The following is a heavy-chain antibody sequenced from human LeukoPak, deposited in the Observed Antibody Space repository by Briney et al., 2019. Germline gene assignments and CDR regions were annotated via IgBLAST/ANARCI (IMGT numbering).Heavy chain of an antibody. V-gene: IGHV3-72*01. D-gene: IGHD3-16*01. CDR2: TKNKANSYTT. CDR1: GFSFSDHY. CDR3: GVWIRSMGGY. Sequence: PGGSLRLSCAASGFSFSDHYMDWVRQAPGKGLEWIGRTKNKANSYTTEYAASVKGRFTISRDDSKSSLYLQMNSLKTEDTAVYYCGVWIRSMGGYWGQGTLVTVSS. J-gene: IGHJ4*02.